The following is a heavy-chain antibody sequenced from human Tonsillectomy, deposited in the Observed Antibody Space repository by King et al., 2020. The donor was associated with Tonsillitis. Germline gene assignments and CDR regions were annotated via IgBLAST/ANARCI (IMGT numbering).Heavy chain of an antibody. V-gene: IGHV4-38-2*02. Sequence: QLQESGPGLVKSSETLSLTCAVSGYSISSGYYWGWIRQPPGKGLEWIGSIYQSGSTYYNPSLKSRVTISVDTSKNQFSLKVSSVTAADTAVYYGSRDCSGWYGYYFDYWGQGTVVTVSS. J-gene: IGHJ4*02. CDR3: SRDCSGWYGYYFDY. CDR2: IYQSGST. D-gene: IGHD6-19*01. CDR1: GYSISSGYY.